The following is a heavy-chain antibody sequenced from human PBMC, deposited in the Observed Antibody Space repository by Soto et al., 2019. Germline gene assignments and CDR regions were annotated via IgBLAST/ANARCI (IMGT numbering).Heavy chain of an antibody. Sequence: SETLSLTCTVSGGSISSGGYYWSWIRQHPGKGLEWIGYIYYSGSTYYNPSLKSRVTISVDTSKNQFSLKLSSVTAADTAVYYWARVRDGYNSAFDDWGQGTRVTVSS. CDR3: ARVRDGYNSAFDD. D-gene: IGHD5-12*01. CDR1: GGSISSGGYY. J-gene: IGHJ4*02. CDR2: IYYSGST. V-gene: IGHV4-31*03.